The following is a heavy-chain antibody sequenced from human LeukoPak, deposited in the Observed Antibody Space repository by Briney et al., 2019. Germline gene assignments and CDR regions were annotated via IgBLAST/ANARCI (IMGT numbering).Heavy chain of an antibody. J-gene: IGHJ5*02. CDR2: IYYSGGT. D-gene: IGHD5-18*01. CDR1: GRSISSYY. CDR3: ARDLKSSYGINWFDP. Sequence: SETLSLTSTVSGRSISSYYWSWIRQPPGKGLEWIGYIYYSGGTNYNPSLKSRVTISVATSKNQFSLKLSSVTAADTAVYYCARDLKSSYGINWFDPWGQGTLVTVSS. V-gene: IGHV4-59*01.